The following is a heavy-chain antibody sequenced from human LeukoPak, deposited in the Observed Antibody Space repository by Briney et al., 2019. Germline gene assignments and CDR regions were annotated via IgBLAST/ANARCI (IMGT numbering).Heavy chain of an antibody. CDR2: ISGSGGST. V-gene: IGHV3-23*01. J-gene: IGHJ6*04. CDR1: GFTFSSYA. Sequence: PGGSLRLSCAASGFTFSSYAMSWVRQAPGKGLEWVSAISGSGGSTYYADSVKGRFTISRDNSKNTLYLQMNSLRAEDTAVYYCARDSVSTTVTPMDVWGEGTTVTVSS. CDR3: ARDSVSTTVTPMDV. D-gene: IGHD4-11*01.